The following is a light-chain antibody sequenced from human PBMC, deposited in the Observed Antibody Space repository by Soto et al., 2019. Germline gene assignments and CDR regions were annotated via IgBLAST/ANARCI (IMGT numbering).Light chain of an antibody. CDR1: QSFRGL. V-gene: IGKV3-11*01. CDR3: QQRHTWPIT. J-gene: IGKJ5*01. CDR2: DAY. Sequence: VLTQSPVTLSLSPGERATLSCRASQSFRGLLAWYQQKPGQAPRLRIYDAYNRATGIPPRFSGSGSGTDFTLTISSLEPEASAVSYCQQRHTWPITFGQGTRLEIK.